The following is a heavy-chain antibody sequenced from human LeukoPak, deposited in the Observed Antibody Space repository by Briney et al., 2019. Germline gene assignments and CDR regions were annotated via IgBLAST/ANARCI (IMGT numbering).Heavy chain of an antibody. CDR3: ARGRSPYSGSYYYYYGMDV. Sequence: GASVKVSCKASGGTFSSYAISWVRQAPGQGLEWMGRTISIVGIVNYAQKFQGRVTITADKSTNTAYMELSSLRSEDTAVYYCARGRSPYSGSYYYYYGMDVWGQGTTVTVSS. V-gene: IGHV1-69*04. D-gene: IGHD1-26*01. CDR2: TISIVGIV. J-gene: IGHJ6*02. CDR1: GGTFSSYA.